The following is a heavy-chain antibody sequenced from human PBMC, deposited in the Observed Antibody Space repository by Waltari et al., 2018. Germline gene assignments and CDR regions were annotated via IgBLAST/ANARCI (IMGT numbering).Heavy chain of an antibody. J-gene: IGHJ4*02. Sequence: EVQLVESGGGLVKPGGSLRLSCAASGFTFSSYSMNWVRQAPGKGLEWVSSISSSSSYIYYADSVKGRCTISRDNAKNSLYLQMNSLRAEDTAVYYCARDRLGGGDYWGQGTLVTVSS. D-gene: IGHD3-10*01. V-gene: IGHV3-21*01. CDR2: ISSSSSYI. CDR1: GFTFSSYS. CDR3: ARDRLGGGDY.